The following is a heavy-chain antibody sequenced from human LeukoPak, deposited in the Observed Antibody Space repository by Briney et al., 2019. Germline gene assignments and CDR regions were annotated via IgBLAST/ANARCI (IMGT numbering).Heavy chain of an antibody. J-gene: IGHJ6*03. Sequence: GGSLRLSCAASGFTFSSYEMNWVRQAPGKGLEWVSSISRSGSTKYYAHSVKGRFTISRDNAKNSLFLQMNSLRAEDTAVYYCARVLRYCSGGNFYSGGLGYMDVWGKGTTVTISS. V-gene: IGHV3-48*03. D-gene: IGHD2-15*01. CDR3: ARVLRYCSGGNFYSGGLGYMDV. CDR1: GFTFSSYE. CDR2: ISRSGSTK.